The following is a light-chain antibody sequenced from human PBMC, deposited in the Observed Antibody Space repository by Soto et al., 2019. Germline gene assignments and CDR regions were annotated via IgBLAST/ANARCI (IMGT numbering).Light chain of an antibody. CDR2: GAS. V-gene: IGKV3-15*01. Sequence: EVVMTQSPATLSVSPGERATLSCRASQSVGSNLAWYQQKPGQAPRLLIYGASTRATGIPGRFSGSGSGTEFTLTISSLQSEDFAVYYCQQYNNWPLTFGGGTKVDIK. CDR3: QQYNNWPLT. CDR1: QSVGSN. J-gene: IGKJ4*01.